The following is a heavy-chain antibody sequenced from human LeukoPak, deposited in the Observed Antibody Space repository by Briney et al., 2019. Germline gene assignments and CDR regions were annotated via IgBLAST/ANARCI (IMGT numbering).Heavy chain of an antibody. CDR1: GFTFSSYG. CDR2: ISYDGSNK. CDR3: APQQLPYYYGMDV. V-gene: IGHV3-30*03. D-gene: IGHD6-13*01. Sequence: PGRSLRLSCAASGFTFSSYGMHWVRQAPGKGLEWVAVISYDGSNKYYADSVKGRFTISRDNSKNTLYLQMNSLRAEDTAVYYCAPQQLPYYYGMDVWGQGTTVTVSS. J-gene: IGHJ6*02.